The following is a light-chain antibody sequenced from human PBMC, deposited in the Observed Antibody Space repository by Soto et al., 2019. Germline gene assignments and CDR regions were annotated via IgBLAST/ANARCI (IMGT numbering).Light chain of an antibody. V-gene: IGKV1-39*01. CDR1: QSINTY. Sequence: DIQMTQSPSSLSASVGDRVTITCQTSQSINTYLNWYQQKPGKAPKLLIYGASSLQSGVPLRFSGSGSGTDFTLTTSSLEPEDFATYYCQESYSTLWGTCGQGTKVDIK. J-gene: IGKJ1*01. CDR3: QESYSTLWGT. CDR2: GAS.